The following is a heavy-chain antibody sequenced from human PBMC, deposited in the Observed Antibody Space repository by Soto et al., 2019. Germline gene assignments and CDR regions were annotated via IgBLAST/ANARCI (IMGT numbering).Heavy chain of an antibody. D-gene: IGHD3-3*01. CDR1: GGSFSGYY. Sequence: SETLSLTCAVYGGSFSGYYWGWIRQPPGKGLEWIGEINRSGNTNYNPSLKSRVTISVDTSKNQFSLKLSSVTAADTAVYYCARTYYGDVDPFDSWGKGTMVPVAS. CDR3: ARTYYGDVDPFDS. J-gene: IGHJ3*02. V-gene: IGHV4-34*01. CDR2: INRSGNT.